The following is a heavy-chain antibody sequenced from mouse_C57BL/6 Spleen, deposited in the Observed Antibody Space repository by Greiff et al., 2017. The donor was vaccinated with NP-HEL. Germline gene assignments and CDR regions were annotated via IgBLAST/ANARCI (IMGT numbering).Heavy chain of an antibody. CDR3: ARLEYYGSSYN. CDR2: INPSSGYT. V-gene: IGHV1-4*01. D-gene: IGHD1-1*01. J-gene: IGHJ2*01. Sequence: VQLQQSGAELARPGASVKMSCKASGYTFTSYTMHWVKQRPGQGLEWTGYINPSSGYTKYNQKFKDKATLTADKSSSTAYMQLSSLTSEDSAVYYCARLEYYGSSYNWGQGTTLTVSS. CDR1: GYTFTSYT.